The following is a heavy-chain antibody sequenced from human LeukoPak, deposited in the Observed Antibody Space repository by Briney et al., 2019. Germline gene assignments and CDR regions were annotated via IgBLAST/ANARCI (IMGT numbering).Heavy chain of an antibody. V-gene: IGHV3-21*01. D-gene: IGHD3-16*02. CDR2: ISYTGTYI. CDR1: SFNFKTYN. Sequence: PGGSLRLSCSASSFNFKTYNISWVRQTPGKGLEWVSSISYTGTYIYYSDSVKGRFTISRDNAESSVYLELNSLRVDDTAIYYCTRDSGTYRPIDYWGQGTLVTVSS. CDR3: TRDSGTYRPIDY. J-gene: IGHJ4*02.